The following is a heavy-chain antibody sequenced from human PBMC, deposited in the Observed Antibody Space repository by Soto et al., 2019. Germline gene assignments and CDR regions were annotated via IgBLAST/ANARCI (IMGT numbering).Heavy chain of an antibody. CDR3: ARGVDDYSDGSGPSWEDAFDI. J-gene: IGHJ3*02. CDR1: GSLLNTYA. D-gene: IGHD3-22*01. CDR2: SIPAFGTT. V-gene: IGHV1-69*06. Sequence: SGKDSLKTTGSLLNTYAISRERHAPEQGTECMAGSIPAFGTTVYAERFQGRVTLTADKSTSTAYLEMTSLRSEDTAVYYCARGVDDYSDGSGPSWEDAFDIWGQGTMVIVSS.